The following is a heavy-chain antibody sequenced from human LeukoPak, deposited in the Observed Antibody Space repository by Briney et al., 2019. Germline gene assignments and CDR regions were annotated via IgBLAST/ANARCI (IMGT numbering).Heavy chain of an antibody. V-gene: IGHV4-39*01. J-gene: IGHJ5*02. D-gene: IGHD3-10*01. CDR3: ARRRITMVRGVITPRNWFDP. CDR2: LYCSGCT. CDR1: GGSISSSSYY. Sequence: SETLSLTCTVSGGSISSSSYYWGWIRQPPGKGLEWVGSLYCSGCTYYNPYLKSRVTISVDTSKTQFSLKLSSVTAADTAVYYCARRRITMVRGVITPRNWFDPWGQGTLVTVSS.